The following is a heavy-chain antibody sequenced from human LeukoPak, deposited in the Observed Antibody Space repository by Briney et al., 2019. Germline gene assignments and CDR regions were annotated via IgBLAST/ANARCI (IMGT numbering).Heavy chain of an antibody. CDR2: INPSGGST. CDR1: GYAFTSYY. D-gene: IGHD6-6*01. V-gene: IGHV1-46*01. Sequence: ASVKVSCKASGYAFTSYYMHWVRQAPGQGLEWMGIINPSGGSTSYAQKFQGRVTMTSDTSTSTVYMELSSLRSEDTAVYCCARDPGPYSSSGDYWGQGTLATVSS. J-gene: IGHJ4*02. CDR3: ARDPGPYSSSGDY.